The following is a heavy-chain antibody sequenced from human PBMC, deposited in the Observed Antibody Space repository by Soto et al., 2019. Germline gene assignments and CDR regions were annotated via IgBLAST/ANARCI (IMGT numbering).Heavy chain of an antibody. CDR2: ISYDGGNK. V-gene: IGHV3-30-3*01. Sequence: GGSLRLSCAASGFIFSNYAMHWVRQAPGRGLEWVAVISYDGGNKYYVDSVEGRFTISRDNSKNTLYLQMNSLRAEDTAIYYCTRGDILSSWHANFEYWGQGTLVTVS. CDR1: GFIFSNYA. J-gene: IGHJ4*02. D-gene: IGHD3-9*01. CDR3: TRGDILSSWHANFEY.